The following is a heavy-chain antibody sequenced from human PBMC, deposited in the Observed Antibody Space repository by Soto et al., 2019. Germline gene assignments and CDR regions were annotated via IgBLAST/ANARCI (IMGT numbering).Heavy chain of an antibody. D-gene: IGHD6-6*01. CDR2: ISSSGSTT. V-gene: IGHV3-48*02. CDR3: ARPSKMYTSSSCGMDV. J-gene: IGHJ6*02. Sequence: QAGGSLRLSCAASGFTFSSYSMNWVRQAPGKGLQWVSYISSSGSTTYYADSVRGRFTISRDNAKNSLYLQMNSLRDEDTAVYYCARPSKMYTSSSCGMDVWGQGTTVTVSS. CDR1: GFTFSSYS.